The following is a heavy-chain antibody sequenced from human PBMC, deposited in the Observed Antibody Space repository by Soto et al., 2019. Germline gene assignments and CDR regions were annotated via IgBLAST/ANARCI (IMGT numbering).Heavy chain of an antibody. J-gene: IGHJ6*02. V-gene: IGHV5-10-1*01. D-gene: IGHD3-10*01. CDR1: GYSFTSYW. Sequence: GESLKISCKGSGYSFTSYWISWVRQMPGKGLEWMGRIDPSDSYTNYSPSFQSHVTISADKSISTAYLQWSSLKASDTAMYNYVRLYGSFMGGYYYYYGMDVWGQGTTVTVSS. CDR2: IDPSDSYT. CDR3: VRLYGSFMGGYYYYYGMDV.